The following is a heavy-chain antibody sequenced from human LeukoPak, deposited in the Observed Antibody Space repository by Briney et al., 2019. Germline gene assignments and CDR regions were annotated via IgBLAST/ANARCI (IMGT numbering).Heavy chain of an antibody. D-gene: IGHD4-17*01. CDR3: ARHLGDYVGWFDP. J-gene: IGHJ5*02. CDR1: GGSISNAY. CDR2: IYYSGST. Sequence: SETLSLTCTVSGGSISNAYWSWIRQPPGKGLEWIGYIYYSGSTNYNPSLKSRVTMSVDTSKNQFSLNLSSVTAADTAIYYCARHLGDYVGWFDPWGQGTLVTVSS. V-gene: IGHV4-59*08.